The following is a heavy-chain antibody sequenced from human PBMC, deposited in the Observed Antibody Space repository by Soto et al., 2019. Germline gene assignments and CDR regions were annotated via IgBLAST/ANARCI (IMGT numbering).Heavy chain of an antibody. CDR3: AKHDFCTLYNTGLDS. J-gene: IGHJ4*02. CDR2: ISGSGGDT. Sequence: EVQLLESGGGLVQPGGSLRLSCSASGFTFTSYAMSWVRQAPGKGLEWVSGISGSGGDTKSADSVKGRFTISRDNFKNMLYLQMNSLRAKDTAVYYCAKHDFCTLYNTGLDSWGQGTLVTVSS. V-gene: IGHV3-23*01. D-gene: IGHD3-3*01. CDR1: GFTFTSYA.